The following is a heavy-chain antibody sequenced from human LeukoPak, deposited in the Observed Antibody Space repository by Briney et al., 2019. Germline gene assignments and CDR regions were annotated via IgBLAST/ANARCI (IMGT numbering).Heavy chain of an antibody. Sequence: SETLSLTCTVSGGSISSYYWSWIRQPPGKGLEWIGYIYNSGSTNYNHSPKSRVTISEDMSNSQFSLKLSSVTAADTAVYYCARALRLWGGNSGIAFDIWGQGTMVTVSS. CDR2: IYNSGST. CDR3: ARALRLWGGNSGIAFDI. J-gene: IGHJ3*02. D-gene: IGHD4-23*01. V-gene: IGHV4-59*01. CDR1: GGSISSYY.